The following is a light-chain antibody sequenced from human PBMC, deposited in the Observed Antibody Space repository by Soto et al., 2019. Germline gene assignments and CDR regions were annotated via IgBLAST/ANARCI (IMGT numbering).Light chain of an antibody. V-gene: IGKV1-39*01. CDR1: QSIGKH. J-gene: IGKJ5*01. Sequence: DIQMTQSPSFLSASVGDRVTITCRASQSIGKHLNWYQQKPGKAPKFLIYGASTLQSGVPSRFTGSGSGTDLTLTVNSLQAEDFATYYCQQLNTYHVTFGQGTRLEIK. CDR3: QQLNTYHVT. CDR2: GAS.